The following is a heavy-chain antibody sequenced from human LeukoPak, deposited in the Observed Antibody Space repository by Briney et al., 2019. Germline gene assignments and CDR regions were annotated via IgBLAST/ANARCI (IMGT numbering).Heavy chain of an antibody. CDR2: ISYSGST. J-gene: IGHJ6*02. Sequence: PSETLSLTCTVSGGSISSSSNYWGWIRQPPGKGLEWIGTISYSGSTYYNPSLKTRVTISVDTSKNQFSLKLTSVTAADTAMYYCARDGIRGYSYYYGMDVWGQGATVTVSS. V-gene: IGHV4-39*02. D-gene: IGHD5-18*01. CDR1: GGSISSSSNY. CDR3: ARDGIRGYSYYYGMDV.